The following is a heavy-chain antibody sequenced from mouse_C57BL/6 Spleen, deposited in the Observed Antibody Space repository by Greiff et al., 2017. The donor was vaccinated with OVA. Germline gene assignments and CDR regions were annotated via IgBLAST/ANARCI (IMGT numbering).Heavy chain of an antibody. CDR1: GYSITSGYY. CDR3: ARGEGYDYDGPAWFAY. Sequence: EVKLMESGPGLVKPSQSLSLTCSVTGYSITSGYYWNWIRQFPGNKLEWMGYISYDGSNNYNPSLKNRISITRDTSKNQFFLKLNSVTTEDTATYYCARGEGYDYDGPAWFAYWGQGTLVTVSA. V-gene: IGHV3-6*01. CDR2: ISYDGSN. J-gene: IGHJ3*01. D-gene: IGHD2-4*01.